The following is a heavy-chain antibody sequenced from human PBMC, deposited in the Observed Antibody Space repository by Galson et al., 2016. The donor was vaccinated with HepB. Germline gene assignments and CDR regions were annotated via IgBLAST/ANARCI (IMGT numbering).Heavy chain of an antibody. V-gene: IGHV1-69*13. Sequence: SVKVSCKASGGTFSNNAISWVRQAPGQGLEWMGGIIPMFRSANYAQKFQGRVTITADESTSTVSMELNSLRSDDTAVYYCARGDRYCSDGSCYSPEYGMDVWGQGSTVTVSS. J-gene: IGHJ6*02. D-gene: IGHD2-15*01. CDR1: GGTFSNNA. CDR3: ARGDRYCSDGSCYSPEYGMDV. CDR2: IIPMFRSA.